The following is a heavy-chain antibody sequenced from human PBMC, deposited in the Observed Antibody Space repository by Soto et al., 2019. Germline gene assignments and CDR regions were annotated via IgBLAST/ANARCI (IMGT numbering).Heavy chain of an antibody. J-gene: IGHJ3*02. CDR2: IIPIFGTA. CDR1: GGTFSSYA. Sequence: SVKVSCKASGGTFSSYAISWVRQAPGQGLEWMGGIIPIFGTANYAQKFQGRVTITADESTSTAYMELSSLRSEDTAVYYCARDGGSWREMATIPDDAFDIWGQGTMVTVSS. D-gene: IGHD5-12*01. V-gene: IGHV1-69*13. CDR3: ARDGGSWREMATIPDDAFDI.